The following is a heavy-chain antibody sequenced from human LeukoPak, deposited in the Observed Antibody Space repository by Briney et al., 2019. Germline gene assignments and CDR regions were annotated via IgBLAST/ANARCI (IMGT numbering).Heavy chain of an antibody. J-gene: IGHJ4*02. V-gene: IGHV3-33*06. CDR3: VKVVLEPGDY. D-gene: IGHD1-1*01. CDR1: GFTFSSYS. Sequence: GGSLRLSCAASGFTFSSYSMNWVRQAPGKGLEWVAVIWYDGSNKYYADSVKGRFTISRDNSKNTLYLQMNSLRAEDTAVYYCVKVVLEPGDYWGQGTLVTVSS. CDR2: IWYDGSNK.